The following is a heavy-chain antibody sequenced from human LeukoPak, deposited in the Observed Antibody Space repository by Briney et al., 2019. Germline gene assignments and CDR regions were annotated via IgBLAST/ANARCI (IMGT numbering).Heavy chain of an antibody. CDR2: INHSGST. D-gene: IGHD2-2*01. Sequence: PSETLSLTCAVYGGSFSGYYWSWIRQPPGKGLEWIGEINHSGSTNYNPSLKSRVTISVDTSKNQFSLKLSSVTAADTAVYYCARHKGYCSSTSCYGWFDPWGQGTLVTVSS. CDR3: ARHKGYCSSTSCYGWFDP. CDR1: GGSFSGYY. J-gene: IGHJ5*02. V-gene: IGHV4-34*01.